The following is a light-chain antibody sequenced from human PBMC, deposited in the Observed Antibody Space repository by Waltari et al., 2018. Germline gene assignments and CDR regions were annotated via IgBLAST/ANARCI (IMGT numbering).Light chain of an antibody. CDR3: AAWDDSLNGVV. J-gene: IGLJ2*01. CDR2: SSD. Sequence: QSVLTQPPSASGTPGHRVTVSCSGITSNMESNSVSWYQQLPGTAPKLLIYSSDKRPSGVPDRFSGSMSGTSASLAISGLQSDDEADYYCAAWDDSLNGVVFGGGTKLTVL. CDR1: TSNMESNS. V-gene: IGLV1-44*01.